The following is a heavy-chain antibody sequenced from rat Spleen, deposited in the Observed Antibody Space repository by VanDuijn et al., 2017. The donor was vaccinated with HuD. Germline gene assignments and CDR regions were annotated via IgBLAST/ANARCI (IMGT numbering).Heavy chain of an antibody. CDR1: GFSFSNYY. V-gene: IGHV5-25*01. D-gene: IGHD5-1*01. Sequence: EVQLVESGGGLVQPGRSMQLSCAASGFSFSNYYMAWVRQAPTKGLEWVASISPAGGGNTYYRDSVKGRFTISRDNAKSTLYLRMDSLRSEDTATYYCTRKGELWGQGVMVTVSS. CDR2: ISPAGGGNT. CDR3: TRKGEL. J-gene: IGHJ2*01.